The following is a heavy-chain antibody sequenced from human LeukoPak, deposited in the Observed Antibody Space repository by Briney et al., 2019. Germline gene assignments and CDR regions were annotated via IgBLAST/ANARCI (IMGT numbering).Heavy chain of an antibody. CDR2: IKSKTDGGTT. J-gene: IGHJ4*02. CDR3: TTEARANLGYCSGGSCQFDY. V-gene: IGHV3-15*01. CDR1: GFTFSNAW. D-gene: IGHD2-15*01. Sequence: GGSLRLSCAASGFTFSNAWMNWVRQAPGKGLEWVGRIKSKTDGGTTDYAAPVKGRFTISRDDSKNTLYLQLNSLKTEDTAVYYRTTEARANLGYCSGGSCQFDYWGQGTLVTVSS.